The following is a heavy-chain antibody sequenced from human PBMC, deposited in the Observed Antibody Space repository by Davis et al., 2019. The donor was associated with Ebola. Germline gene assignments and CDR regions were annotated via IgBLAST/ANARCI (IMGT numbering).Heavy chain of an antibody. Sequence: PGGSLRLSCAASGFSFSTYGMNWVRQAPGKGLEWVSYISYSTRTIYYADSVKGRFTISRDNAKNSLYLQMNSLRAEDTALYHCARESHWGGMDVWGKGTTVTVSS. V-gene: IGHV3-48*04. CDR1: GFSFSTYG. D-gene: IGHD3-16*01. CDR3: ARESHWGGMDV. CDR2: ISYSTRTI. J-gene: IGHJ6*04.